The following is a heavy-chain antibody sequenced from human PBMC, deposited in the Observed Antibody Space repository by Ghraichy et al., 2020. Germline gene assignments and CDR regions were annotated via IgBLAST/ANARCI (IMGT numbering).Heavy chain of an antibody. V-gene: IGHV1-69*04. D-gene: IGHD2-2*01. CDR2: IIPILGIA. CDR1: GGTFSSYA. CDR3: ARLLEEFVVVPASGPTGAFDI. Sequence: SVKVSCKASGGTFSSYAISWVRQAPGQGLEWMGRIIPILGIANYAQKFQGRVTITADKSTSTAYMELSSLRSEDTAVYYCARLLEEFVVVPASGPTGAFDIWGQGTMVTVSS. J-gene: IGHJ3*02.